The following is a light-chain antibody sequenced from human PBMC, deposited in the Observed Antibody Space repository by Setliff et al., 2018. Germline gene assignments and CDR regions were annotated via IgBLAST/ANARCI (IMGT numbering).Light chain of an antibody. CDR3: QQSFNFPVS. V-gene: IGKV1-13*02. CDR1: QGISSG. J-gene: IGKJ4*01. Sequence: IQLTQSPSSLSAFVGDTVTITCRASQGISSGLAWYQQKPGTPPKLLIYAASVLESGVPSRFSGSGSGTEFTLTIYGLQPEDFATYFCQQSFNFPVSFGGGTKVDIK. CDR2: AAS.